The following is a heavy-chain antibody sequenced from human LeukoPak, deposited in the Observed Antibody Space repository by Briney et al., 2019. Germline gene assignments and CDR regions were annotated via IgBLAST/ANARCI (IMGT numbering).Heavy chain of an antibody. CDR1: GFIFSSYA. J-gene: IGHJ6*03. CDR2: ISYDGSNK. D-gene: IGHD1-26*01. Sequence: GRSLRLSCAPSGFIFSSYAMHWVRQAPGKGLEWVAVISYDGSNKYYADSVKGRFTISRDNSKNTLYLQMNSLRAEDTAVYYCARDGTGSYHTSYYYYYYMDVWGKGTTVTVSS. V-gene: IGHV3-30-3*01. CDR3: ARDGTGSYHTSYYYYYYMDV.